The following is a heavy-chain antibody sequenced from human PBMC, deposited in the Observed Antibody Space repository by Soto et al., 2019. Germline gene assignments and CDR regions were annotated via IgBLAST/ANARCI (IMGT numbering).Heavy chain of an antibody. CDR1: GGSIIGFY. J-gene: IGHJ4*02. Sequence: PSETLSLTCTISGGSIIGFYWGWIRQPPGKGLEWIGNIYYSGSANYDPSLRSRVTISLNTSKNQFSLNLNSVTAADTAIYYCARWAYCGGDCYWLDFWGQGTLVTVSS. CDR3: ARWAYCGGDCYWLDF. V-gene: IGHV4-59*01. CDR2: IYYSGSA. D-gene: IGHD2-21*02.